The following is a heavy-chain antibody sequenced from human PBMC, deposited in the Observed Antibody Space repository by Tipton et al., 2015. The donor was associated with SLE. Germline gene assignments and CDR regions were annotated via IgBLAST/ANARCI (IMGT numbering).Heavy chain of an antibody. J-gene: IGHJ6*02. D-gene: IGHD4-17*01. CDR2: INPSGGST. CDR1: GYTFTGYY. CDR3: ARDRATVTGDYYYYYGMDV. V-gene: IGHV1-46*01. Sequence: QLVQSGAEVKKPGASVKVSCKASGYTFTGYYMHWVRQAPGQGLEWMGIINPSGGSTSYAQKFQGRVTMTRDTSTSTVYMELSSLRSEDTAVYYCARDRATVTGDYYYYYGMDVWGQGTTVTVSS.